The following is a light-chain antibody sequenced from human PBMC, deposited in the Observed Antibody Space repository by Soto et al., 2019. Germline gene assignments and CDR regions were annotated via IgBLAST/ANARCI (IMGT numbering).Light chain of an antibody. Sequence: DIPMTQSPSSLSASLGDRVTITCRASQSMSSYLNWYQQKPGKAPKLLIYAASSLQSGVPSRFSGSGSGTDFTLTISSLQPEDFATYYCQQSYSTPPTFGQGTKVEIK. CDR1: QSMSSY. J-gene: IGKJ1*01. CDR2: AAS. CDR3: QQSYSTPPT. V-gene: IGKV1-39*01.